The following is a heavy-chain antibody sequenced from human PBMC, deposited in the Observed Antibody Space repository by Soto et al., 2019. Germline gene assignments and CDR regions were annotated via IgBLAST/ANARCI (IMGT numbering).Heavy chain of an antibody. V-gene: IGHV4-31*03. J-gene: IGHJ6*02. CDR2: IYYSGTT. Sequence: QVQLQESGPGLVRPSPTLSLTCTVSVGSISRGAHFCTWIRQHSGKGLEWIGYIYYSGTTYYNPSLKSRVTISVDTSKNQLSLTLSSVTAADTAVYYCARGSPYYGLDVWGQGTTVIVSS. CDR3: ARGSPYYGLDV. CDR1: VGSISRGAHF. D-gene: IGHD2-15*01.